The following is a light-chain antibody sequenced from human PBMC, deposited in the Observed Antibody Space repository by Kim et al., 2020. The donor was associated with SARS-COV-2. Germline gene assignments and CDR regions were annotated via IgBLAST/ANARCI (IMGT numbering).Light chain of an antibody. Sequence: SAVGDGVTITCRASQGISNYLAWYQQKPGRVPRVLIYSASTLLSGVPSRFSGSRSGTDFTLTINSLQPEDVATYYCQKYDSAPWTFGQGTKVDIK. CDR3: QKYDSAPWT. J-gene: IGKJ1*01. CDR2: SAS. CDR1: QGISNY. V-gene: IGKV1-27*01.